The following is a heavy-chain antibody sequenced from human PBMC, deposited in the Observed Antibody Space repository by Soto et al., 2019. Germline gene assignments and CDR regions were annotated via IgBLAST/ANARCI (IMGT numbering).Heavy chain of an antibody. CDR1: GDSISSSRFY. CDR2: IYHTGNA. J-gene: IGHJ5*02. D-gene: IGHD3-22*01. Sequence: SETLSLTCSVSGDSISSSRFYWAWIRQPPGEGLEWIGSIYHTGNAYYNPSLKSRVTISVDPSKNQFSLKLTSVTAADAALYYCARDFFDSSDYTTNWFDPWGQGTLVTVSS. V-gene: IGHV4-39*01. CDR3: ARDFFDSSDYTTNWFDP.